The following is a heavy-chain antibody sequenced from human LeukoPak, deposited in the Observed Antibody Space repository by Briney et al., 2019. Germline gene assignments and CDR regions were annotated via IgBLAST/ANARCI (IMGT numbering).Heavy chain of an antibody. V-gene: IGHV4-38-2*01. CDR1: GYSISSGYY. CDR3: ALFDGGY. J-gene: IGHJ4*02. CDR2: IYHSGST. D-gene: IGHD2-15*01. Sequence: SETLSLTCAVSGYSISSGYYWGWIRQPPGKGLEWIGSIYHSGSTYYNPSLKSRVTISVDTSKNQFSLKLSSVTAAVTAVYYCALFDGGYWGQGTLVTVSS.